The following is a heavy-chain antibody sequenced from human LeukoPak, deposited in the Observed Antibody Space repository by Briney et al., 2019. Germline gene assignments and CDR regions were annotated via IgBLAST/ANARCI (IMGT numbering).Heavy chain of an antibody. CDR1: GFTFSSYG. J-gene: IGHJ4*02. CDR3: ARDGRGGHNDF. V-gene: IGHV3-7*01. Sequence: GGSLRLSCAASGFTFSSYGMSWVRQAPGKGLEWVANIREDGGHTNYVDSVKGRFTISRDNAKNSLFLQMDGLRVDDTAVYFCARDGRGGHNDFWGQGTLITVSS. D-gene: IGHD4-23*01. CDR2: IREDGGHT.